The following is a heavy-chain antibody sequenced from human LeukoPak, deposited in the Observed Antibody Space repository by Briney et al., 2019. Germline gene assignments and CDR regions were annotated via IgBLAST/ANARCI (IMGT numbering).Heavy chain of an antibody. J-gene: IGHJ4*02. CDR2: IYYSGST. V-gene: IGHV4-59*01. CDR1: GGSIGTYY. CDR3: ARGRFSRSWLDY. Sequence: SETLSLTCTVSGGSIGTYYWSWIRQPPGKGLEWIGYIYYSGSTNYNPSLKSRVTTSVDTSKNQFSLKLSSVTAADTAVYYCARGRFSRSWLDYWGQGTLVTVSS. D-gene: IGHD6-13*01.